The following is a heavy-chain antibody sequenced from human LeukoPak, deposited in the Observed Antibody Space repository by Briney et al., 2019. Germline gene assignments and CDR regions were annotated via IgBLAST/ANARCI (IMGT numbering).Heavy chain of an antibody. CDR2: SRNKANSYST. Sequence: GGSLRLSCAVSGFTFSDHYMDWVRQAPGKGLEWVGRSRNKANSYSTEFAASVKGRFTISREDSKNSLYLQMNSLKTEDTAVYFCVRGRNGFDSWGQGTLVTVSS. CDR1: GFTFSDHY. D-gene: IGHD1-1*01. J-gene: IGHJ5*01. CDR3: VRGRNGFDS. V-gene: IGHV3-72*01.